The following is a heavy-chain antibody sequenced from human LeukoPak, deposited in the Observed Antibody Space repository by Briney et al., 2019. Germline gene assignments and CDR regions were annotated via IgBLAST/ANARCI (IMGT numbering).Heavy chain of an antibody. CDR1: GGTFSSYA. CDR3: ARGGDYGDDYYYYYMDV. Sequence: GASVKVSCKASGGTFSSYAISWVRQAPGQGLEWMGGIIPIFGTANYAQKFQGRVTITADKSTSTAYMELSSLRSEDTAVYYCARGGDYGDDYYYYYMDVWGKGTTVTVSS. J-gene: IGHJ6*03. CDR2: IIPIFGTA. D-gene: IGHD4-17*01. V-gene: IGHV1-69*06.